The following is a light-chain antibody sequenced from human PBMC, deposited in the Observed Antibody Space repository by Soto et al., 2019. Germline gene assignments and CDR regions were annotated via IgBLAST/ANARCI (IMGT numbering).Light chain of an antibody. CDR3: QQYDSSPST. CDR2: GAS. V-gene: IGKV3-20*01. Sequence: EIVLTQSPGTLSLSPGERATLSCRASQSVSSSYLAWYQQKPGQAPSLRIYGASNRATGIPDRFSGSGSGTDFTLTISRLEPEDFAVYYCQQYDSSPSTFGQGTKVEIK. CDR1: QSVSSSY. J-gene: IGKJ2*02.